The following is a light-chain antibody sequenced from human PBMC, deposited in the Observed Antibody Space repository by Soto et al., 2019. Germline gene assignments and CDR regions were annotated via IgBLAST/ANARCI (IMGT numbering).Light chain of an antibody. CDR3: QQYNIYPWT. CDR1: QNIINY. J-gene: IGKJ1*01. Sequence: DIQMTQSPSTLSASVGDRVTITCRASQNIINYLAWYQQKPGKAPKLLIYTASSLETGVPSRFSGSGSGTEFTLTVSSLQPDDFGTYYCQQYNIYPWTFGQGTKGES. V-gene: IGKV1-5*03. CDR2: TAS.